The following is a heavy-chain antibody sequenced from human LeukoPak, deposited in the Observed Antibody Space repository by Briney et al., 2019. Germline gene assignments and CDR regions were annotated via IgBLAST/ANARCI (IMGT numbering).Heavy chain of an antibody. CDR3: ARHKRLGVAPFDS. J-gene: IGHJ5*01. V-gene: IGHV4-39*01. Sequence: SETLSLTCSVSAGSISSRVHYWGWIRPPPGKELEWLSSNNYAAHTYSNPTLKSPLTISMSMSSDRFSLRLDSPTAAAAYSYYGARHKRLGVAPFDSWGQGALVPVSS. CDR1: AGSISSRVHY. CDR2: NNYAAHT. D-gene: IGHD3-16*01.